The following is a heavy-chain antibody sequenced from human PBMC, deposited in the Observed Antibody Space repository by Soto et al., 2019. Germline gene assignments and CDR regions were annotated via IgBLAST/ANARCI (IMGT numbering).Heavy chain of an antibody. CDR2: IYTSGST. CDR1: GGSISSYY. Sequence: SETLSLTCTVSGGSISSYYWSWIRQPAGKGLEWIGRIYTSGSTNYNPSLKSRVTISVDTSKNQFSLKLSSVTAADTDVYYCARENGGGSVGGASVFDYWGQGTLVTVSS. J-gene: IGHJ4*02. V-gene: IGHV4-4*07. CDR3: ARENGGGSVGGASVFDY. D-gene: IGHD3-16*01.